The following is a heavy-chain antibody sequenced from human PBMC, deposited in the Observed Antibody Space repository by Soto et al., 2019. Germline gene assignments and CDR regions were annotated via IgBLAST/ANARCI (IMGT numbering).Heavy chain of an antibody. CDR2: IYYSGST. CDR3: ARVHTGYSSSPDYYYYYGMDV. V-gene: IGHV4-59*01. Sequence: SETLSLTCTDSGGSISSYYWSWLRQPPGKGLEWIGYIYYSGSTNYNPSLKSRVTISVDTSKNQFSLKLSSVTAADTAVYYCARVHTGYSSSPDYYYYYGMDVWGQGTTVTVSS. CDR1: GGSISSYY. D-gene: IGHD6-6*01. J-gene: IGHJ6*02.